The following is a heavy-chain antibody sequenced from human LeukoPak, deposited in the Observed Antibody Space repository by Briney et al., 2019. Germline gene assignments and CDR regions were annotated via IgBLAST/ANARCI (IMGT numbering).Heavy chain of an antibody. CDR3: ARMDAKMVSTFDP. CDR2: IYTSGST. V-gene: IGHV4-61*02. D-gene: IGHD3-22*01. J-gene: IGHJ5*02. CDR1: GGSISSGSYY. Sequence: SETLSLTCTVSGGSISSGSYYWSWIRQPAGKGLEWIGRIYTSGSTNYNPSLKSRVTISVDTSKNQFPLKLSSVTAADTAVYYCARMDAKMVSTFDPWGQGTLVTVSS.